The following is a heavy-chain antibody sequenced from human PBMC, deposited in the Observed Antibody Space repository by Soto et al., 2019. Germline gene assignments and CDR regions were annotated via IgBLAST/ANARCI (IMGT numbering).Heavy chain of an antibody. J-gene: IGHJ4*02. V-gene: IGHV4-30-4*01. CDR2: IYYSGST. CDR1: GGSISSGDYY. D-gene: IGHD2-15*01. Sequence: SETLSLTCTVSGGSISSGDYYWSWIRQPLGKGLEWIGYIYYSGSTYYNPSLKSRVTISVDTSKNQFSLKLSSVTAADTAVYYCARGTVVVAATPVPAKNFDYRGQGTLVTVSS. CDR3: ARGTVVVAATPVPAKNFDY.